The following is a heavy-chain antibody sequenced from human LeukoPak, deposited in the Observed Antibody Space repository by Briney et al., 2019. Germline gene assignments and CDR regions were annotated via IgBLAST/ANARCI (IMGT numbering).Heavy chain of an antibody. D-gene: IGHD2-15*01. CDR3: ARSGSCSGGSCYSRYYYYYMDV. CDR2: IYHSGST. V-gene: IGHV4-38-2*02. CDR1: GYSISSGYY. J-gene: IGHJ6*03. Sequence: SETLSLTCTVSGYSISSGYYWGWIRQPPGKGLEWIGSIYHSGSTYYNPSLKSRVTISADTSKNQFSLKLSSVTAADTAVYYCARSGSCSGGSCYSRYYYYYMDVWGKGTTVTVSS.